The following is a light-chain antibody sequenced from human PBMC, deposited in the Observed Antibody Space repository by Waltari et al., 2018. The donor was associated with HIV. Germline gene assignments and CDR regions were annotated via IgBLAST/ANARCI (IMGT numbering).Light chain of an antibody. CDR2: EVS. J-gene: IGLJ3*02. CDR1: TSAFVEYNY. CDR3: SSYTTIYTWV. V-gene: IGLV2-14*01. Sequence: QSPLPHPPSVSGPPGQSFPSPCPGPTSAFVEYNYFSWFQHPPAKAPKLRIFEVSNRPSGVSTRFSGYKSGNTASLTVSGLQAEDEADYYCSSYTTIYTWVFGGGTKLTVL.